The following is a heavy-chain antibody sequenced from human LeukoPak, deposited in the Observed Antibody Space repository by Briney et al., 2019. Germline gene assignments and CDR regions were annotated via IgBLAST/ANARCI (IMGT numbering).Heavy chain of an antibody. CDR2: IYHSGST. CDR1: GGSISSGGYS. CDR3: ARTNCSGGSCSYYFDY. J-gene: IGHJ4*02. V-gene: IGHV4-30-2*01. D-gene: IGHD2-15*01. Sequence: PSQTLSLTCAVSGGSISSGGYSWSWIRQPPGKGLEWIGYIYHSGSTYYNPSLKSRVTISVDRSKNQFSLKLSSVTAADTAVYYCARTNCSGGSCSYYFDYWGQGTLVTVSS.